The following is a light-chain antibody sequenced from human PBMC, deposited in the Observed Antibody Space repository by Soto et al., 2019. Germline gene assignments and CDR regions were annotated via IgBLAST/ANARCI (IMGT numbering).Light chain of an antibody. CDR2: EGI. V-gene: IGLV2-23*01. CDR1: SSTVRGFNV. J-gene: IGLJ1*01. Sequence: QSALTQPASVSGSPGQSITISCTGTSSTVRGFNVVSWYQQHPGQAPKVIIYEGIKRPSGISNRFSGSNSGSTASLTISGLQAEDEADYYCCSDVGATTYVFGTGTKVTGL. CDR3: CSDVGATTYV.